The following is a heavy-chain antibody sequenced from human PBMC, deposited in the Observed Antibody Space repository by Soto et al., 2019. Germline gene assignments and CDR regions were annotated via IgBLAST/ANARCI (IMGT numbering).Heavy chain of an antibody. D-gene: IGHD2-8*02. V-gene: IGHV1-18*04. CDR2: ISTYNGDT. J-gene: IGHJ5*02. CDR3: ARGDSTGSPRGWFDP. Sequence: QVQLVQSGAEVKRPGASVQVSCKASGYGFTRYGINWVRQAPGHGLEWLGWISTYNGDTDYAQKFQGRVTMTTDTSTTTAYMDLRSLTSDDTAVYFCARGDSTGSPRGWFDPWGQGTLVTVSS. CDR1: GYGFTRYG.